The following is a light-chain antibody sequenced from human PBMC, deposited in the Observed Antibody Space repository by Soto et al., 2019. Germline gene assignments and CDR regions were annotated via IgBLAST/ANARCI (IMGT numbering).Light chain of an antibody. Sequence: AIRMTQSPSSLSASTGDRVTITCRASQGISSYLAWYQRKPGKAPKLLIYKASSLESGVPSRFSGSGSGTEFTLTISSLQPDDSATYYCQQYDSSSTFGGGTKVDIK. J-gene: IGKJ4*02. CDR2: KAS. CDR1: QGISSY. CDR3: QQYDSSST. V-gene: IGKV1-8*01.